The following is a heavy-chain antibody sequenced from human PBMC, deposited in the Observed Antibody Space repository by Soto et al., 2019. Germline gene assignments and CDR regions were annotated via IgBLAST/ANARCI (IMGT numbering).Heavy chain of an antibody. J-gene: IGHJ6*02. V-gene: IGHV3-48*03. CDR2: ISSSGSTI. Sequence: EVQLVESGGGLVQPGGSLRLSCAASGFTFSSYEMNWVRQAPGKGLEWVSYISSSGSTIYYADSVKGRFTISRDNAKNSLYLQMNSLRAEDTVVYYCARPPGIYSGYYSYYYYGMDVWGQGTTVTVSS. D-gene: IGHD5-12*01. CDR1: GFTFSSYE. CDR3: ARPPGIYSGYYSYYYYGMDV.